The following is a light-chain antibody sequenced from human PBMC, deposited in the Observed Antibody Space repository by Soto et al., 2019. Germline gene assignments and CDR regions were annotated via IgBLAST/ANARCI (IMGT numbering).Light chain of an antibody. CDR1: SSDVGAYNY. J-gene: IGLJ1*01. Sequence: QSVLIQPASVSGSPGQSITISCTGTSSDVGAYNYVSWYQQDPGKAPKLMIYDVSNRPSGVSNRFSGSKSGNTASLTISGLQAEDEADYYCSSYTSSSTLLFGTGTKVTVL. CDR3: SSYTSSSTLL. V-gene: IGLV2-14*01. CDR2: DVS.